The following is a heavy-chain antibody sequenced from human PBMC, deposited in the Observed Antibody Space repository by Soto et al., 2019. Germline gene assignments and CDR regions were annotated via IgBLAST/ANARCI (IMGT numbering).Heavy chain of an antibody. D-gene: IGHD1-26*01. CDR1: GFTVSSNF. CDR2: ISYDGSVE. J-gene: IGHJ4*02. CDR3: ATLQWELLRPIDY. Sequence: GGSLRLSCAASGFTVSSNFMTWVRQAPGTGLEWVAVISYDGSVEYYGDSVKGRFTISRDNSQHTLFLQMNSLRAEDTAVYYCATLQWELLRPIDYWGQGTLVTVS. V-gene: IGHV3-30*03.